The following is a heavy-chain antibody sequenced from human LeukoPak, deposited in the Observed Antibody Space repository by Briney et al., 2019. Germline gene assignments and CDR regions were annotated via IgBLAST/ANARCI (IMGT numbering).Heavy chain of an antibody. J-gene: IGHJ6*02. CDR3: AKLTLWGLGMDV. Sequence: GGSLRLSCAASGFTVSSNYMSWVRQAPGKGLEWVSVISGSGGSTYYADSVKGRFTISRDNSKNTLYLQMNSLRAEDTAVYYCAKLTLWGLGMDVWGQGTTVTVSS. CDR1: GFTVSSNY. D-gene: IGHD2-21*01. V-gene: IGHV3-23*01. CDR2: ISGSGGST.